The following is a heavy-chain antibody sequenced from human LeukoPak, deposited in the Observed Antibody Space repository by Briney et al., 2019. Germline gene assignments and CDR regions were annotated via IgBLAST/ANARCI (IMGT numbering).Heavy chain of an antibody. CDR2: IYYSGST. V-gene: IGHV4-59*01. J-gene: IGHJ6*02. CDR3: ARAQLNLLVDFGMDV. Sequence: PSETLSLTCSVSGGSISTYYWSWIRQPPGKGLEWIGYIYYSGSTNYNPSLKSRVTISVDTSKNQFSLKLTSVTAADTAVYYCARAQLNLLVDFGMDVWGQGTTVTVFS. D-gene: IGHD1-1*01. CDR1: GGSISTYY.